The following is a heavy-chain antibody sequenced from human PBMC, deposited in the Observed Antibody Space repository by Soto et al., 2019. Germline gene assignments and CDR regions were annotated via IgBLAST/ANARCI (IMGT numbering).Heavy chain of an antibody. CDR3: AQSSRDDPFDP. D-gene: IGHD1-1*01. CDR1: GYTFTSYY. Sequence: ASVKVSCKASGYTFTSYYMHWVRQAPGQGLEWMGIINPSGGSTSYAQKFQGRVTMTRDTSTGTVYMELSSLRSEDTAVYYCAQSSRDDPFDPWGQGTLVTVSS. CDR2: INPSGGST. J-gene: IGHJ5*02. V-gene: IGHV1-46*01.